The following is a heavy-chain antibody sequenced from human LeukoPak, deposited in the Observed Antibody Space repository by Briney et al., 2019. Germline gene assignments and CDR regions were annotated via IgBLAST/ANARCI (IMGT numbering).Heavy chain of an antibody. CDR2: IKSKTDGGTT. CDR3: TTTQNLGELSHDAFDI. V-gene: IGHV3-15*01. CDR1: GFTFSNAW. Sequence: GGSLRLSCAASGFTFSNAWMSWVRQAPGKGLEWVGRIKSKTDGGTTDYAAPVKGRFTISRDDSKNTLYLQMNSLKTEDTAVYYCTTTQNLGELSHDAFDIWGQGTMVTVSS. J-gene: IGHJ3*02. D-gene: IGHD3-10*01.